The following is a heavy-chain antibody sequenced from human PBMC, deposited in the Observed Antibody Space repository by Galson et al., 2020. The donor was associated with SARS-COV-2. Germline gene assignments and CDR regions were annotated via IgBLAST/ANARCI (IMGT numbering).Heavy chain of an antibody. V-gene: IGHV4-34*01. J-gene: IGHJ5*02. CDR2: INHSGTT. CDR1: GESFSGNF. CDR3: ARVTGRILNWFDP. Sequence: SQASETLSLTCAVYGESFSGNFWSWIRQPLGKGLEWIGEINHSGTTNYNPSLKSRVTISVDTSKNQFSLKLSSVTAADSAVYYCARVTGRILNWFDPWGQGALVTVSS.